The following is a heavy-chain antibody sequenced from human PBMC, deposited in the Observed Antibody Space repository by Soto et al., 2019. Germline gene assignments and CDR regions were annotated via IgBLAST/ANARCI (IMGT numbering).Heavy chain of an antibody. Sequence: EVQLVESGGGLVQPGGSLRLSCAASGFTFTDPYMDWVRQAPGKGLEWVGRTRNKANSYTTEYAASVKGRFTISRDDSKNSLYLQMNSLKTEDTAVYYYARIDSSGYYYTYWGQGTLVTVSS. J-gene: IGHJ4*02. CDR3: ARIDSSGYYYTY. CDR1: GFTFTDPY. D-gene: IGHD3-22*01. CDR2: TRNKANSYTT. V-gene: IGHV3-72*01.